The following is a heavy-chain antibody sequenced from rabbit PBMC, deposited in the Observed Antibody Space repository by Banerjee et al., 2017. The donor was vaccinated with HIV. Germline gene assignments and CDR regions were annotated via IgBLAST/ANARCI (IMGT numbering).Heavy chain of an antibody. V-gene: IGHV1S40*01. D-gene: IGHD6-1*01. CDR2: IYTGSTVA. CDR3: ASRDNYAYYLEL. CDR1: GFDFSDNA. Sequence: QSLEESGGDLVKPEGSLTLTCKASGFDFSDNALCWFRQAPGKGLEWIACIYTGSTVAYYASWAKGRFTISKTSSTTVTLQMTSPTAPDTAPYFCASRDNYAYYLELWGQGTLVTVS. J-gene: IGHJ3*01.